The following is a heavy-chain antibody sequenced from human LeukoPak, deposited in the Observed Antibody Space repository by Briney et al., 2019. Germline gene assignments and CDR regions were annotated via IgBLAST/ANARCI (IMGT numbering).Heavy chain of an antibody. J-gene: IGHJ5*02. V-gene: IGHV1-24*01. CDR2: FDPEDGET. CDR3: VRFAAGPDPYYP. CDR1: GYTLTELS. Sequence: GASVKVSCKVSGYTLTELSMHWVRQAPGKGLEWMGGFDPEDGETIYAQNFQGRVTMTEDTSTDTAYMELNILTSEDTAVYYCVRFAAGPDPYYPWGQGTLVTVSS. D-gene: IGHD6-25*01.